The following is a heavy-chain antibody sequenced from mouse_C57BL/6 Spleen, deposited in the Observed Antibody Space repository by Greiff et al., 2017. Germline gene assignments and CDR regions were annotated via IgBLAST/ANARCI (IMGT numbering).Heavy chain of an antibody. D-gene: IGHD1-1*01. CDR3: ARGGIYYYGSSWYFDV. CDR2: IYPRDGST. Sequence: QVQLQQSDAELVKPGASVKISCKASGYTFTDYTIHWMKQRPEQGLEWIGYIYPRDGSTKYNEKFKGKATVTVDKSSSTAYMQLNSLTSEDSAVYFCARGGIYYYGSSWYFDVWGTGTTVTVSS. V-gene: IGHV1-78*01. CDR1: GYTFTDYT. J-gene: IGHJ1*03.